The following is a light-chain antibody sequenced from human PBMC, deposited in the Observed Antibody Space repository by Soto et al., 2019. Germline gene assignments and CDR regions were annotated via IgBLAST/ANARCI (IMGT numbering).Light chain of an antibody. CDR3: QQYNTYST. CDR1: QTINNN. Sequence: VMTQAPATLSVSPPERDHLXGRASQTINNNVAWYQLKDGQVPRLVIYGASTRATDIPARFSGSGSGTEFTLTISSLQSDDFATYYCQQYNTYSTFGQGTRLEI. J-gene: IGKJ5*01. CDR2: GAS. V-gene: IGKV3-15*01.